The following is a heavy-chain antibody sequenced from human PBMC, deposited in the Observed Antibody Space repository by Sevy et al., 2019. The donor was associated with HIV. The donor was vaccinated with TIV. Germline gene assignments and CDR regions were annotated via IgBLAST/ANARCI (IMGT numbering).Heavy chain of an antibody. D-gene: IGHD1-26*01. CDR3: ARDLVEWELSEPRY. CDR2: ISAYNGNT. CDR1: GYTFTSYG. Sequence: ASVKVSCKASGYTFTSYGISWVRQAPGQGLEWMGWISAYNGNTNYAQKLKGRVTMTTDTSTSTAYMVLRSLRSDDTAVYYCARDLVEWELSEPRYWGQGTLVTVSS. J-gene: IGHJ4*02. V-gene: IGHV1-18*01.